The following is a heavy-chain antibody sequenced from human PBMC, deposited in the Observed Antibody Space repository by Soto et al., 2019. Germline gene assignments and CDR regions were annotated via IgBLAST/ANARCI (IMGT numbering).Heavy chain of an antibody. Sequence: ASVKVSCKASGYAFTSYAMHWVRQAPGQRLEWMGWINAGNGNTKYSQKFQGRVTITRDTSASTAYMELSSLRSEDTAVYYCAREYSSSSWFDPWGQGTLVTVSS. CDR1: GYAFTSYA. D-gene: IGHD6-6*01. J-gene: IGHJ5*02. CDR2: INAGNGNT. V-gene: IGHV1-3*01. CDR3: AREYSSSSWFDP.